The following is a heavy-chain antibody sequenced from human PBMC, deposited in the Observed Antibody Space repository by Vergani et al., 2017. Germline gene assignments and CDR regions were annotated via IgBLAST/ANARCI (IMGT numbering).Heavy chain of an antibody. V-gene: IGHV1-18*01. D-gene: IGHD2-2*02. CDR1: GYTFTSYG. Sequence: QVQLVQSGAEVKKPGASVKVSCKASGYTFTSYGISWVRQAPGQGLEWMGWISAYNGNTNYAQKLQGRVTMITDTSTSTAYMELRSLRSDDTAVYYCAREFRVVPAAIRHYYYYGMDVWGQGTTVTVSS. J-gene: IGHJ6*02. CDR2: ISAYNGNT. CDR3: AREFRVVPAAIRHYYYYGMDV.